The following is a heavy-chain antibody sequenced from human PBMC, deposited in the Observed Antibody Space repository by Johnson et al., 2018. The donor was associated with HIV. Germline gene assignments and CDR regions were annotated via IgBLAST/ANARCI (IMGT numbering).Heavy chain of an antibody. CDR1: GFTFSNAW. V-gene: IGHV3-15*01. D-gene: IGHD4-23*01. Sequence: VQLVESGGGLVKPGGSLRLSCAASGFTFSNAWMSWVRQAPGKGLEWVGRIKSKTDGGTTDYAAPVKGRFTISRDDSKNTLYLQMNSRRAADTAVDYCSKGVGYGGEDAFDIWGQGTMVTVSS. CDR3: SKGVGYGGEDAFDI. J-gene: IGHJ3*02. CDR2: IKSKTDGGTT.